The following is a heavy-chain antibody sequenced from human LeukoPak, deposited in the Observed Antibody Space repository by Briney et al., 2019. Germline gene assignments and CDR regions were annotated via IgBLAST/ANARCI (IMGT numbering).Heavy chain of an antibody. J-gene: IGHJ4*02. CDR2: ISGSGGST. Sequence: GGSLRLSCAASGFTFSSYAMSWVRQAPGTGLEWVSAISGSGGSTYYADSVKGRFTISRDNSKNTLYLQMNSLRAEDTAVYYCARRHYDILTGYYSLDYWGQGTLVTVSS. CDR3: ARRHYDILTGYYSLDY. V-gene: IGHV3-23*01. D-gene: IGHD3-9*01. CDR1: GFTFSSYA.